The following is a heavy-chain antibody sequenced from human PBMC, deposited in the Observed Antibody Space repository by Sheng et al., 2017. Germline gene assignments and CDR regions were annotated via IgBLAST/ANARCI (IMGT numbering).Heavy chain of an antibody. CDR2: IKVDGSET. D-gene: IGHD2-15*01. Sequence: EVQVVESGGGLVQAGGVPETLLCRLWIHLLELLDELGPPGSREGLECVANIKVDGSETYYVDSVKGRFTISRDNTKQSLFLEMNXLRAEDTAVYYCAKIRSHYFYMDLWGQGDHGHRL. CDR3: AKIRSHYFYMDL. CDR1: IHLLELL. J-gene: IGHJ6*03. V-gene: IGHV3-7*01.